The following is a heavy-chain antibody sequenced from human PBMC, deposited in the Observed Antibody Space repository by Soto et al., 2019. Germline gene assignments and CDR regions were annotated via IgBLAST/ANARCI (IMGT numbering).Heavy chain of an antibody. CDR3: ARQGFGALHGRVYV. D-gene: IGHD3-10*01. J-gene: IGHJ6*02. V-gene: IGHV4-59*08. Sequence: QVLLQESGPGLVKPSETLSLSCTVSGGSISSYHWRWIRQTPGKGLEWIGYVHYSWGSNYNPSLRRRVAIPLATSKSEFSLKLTSVTATDTAVYYCARQGFGALHGRVYVWGHGPTVTFSS. CDR1: GGSISSYH. CDR2: VHYSWGS.